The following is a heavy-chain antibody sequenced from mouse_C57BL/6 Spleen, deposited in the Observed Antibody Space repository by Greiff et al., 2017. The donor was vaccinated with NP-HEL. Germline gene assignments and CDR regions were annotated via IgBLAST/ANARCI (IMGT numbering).Heavy chain of an antibody. J-gene: IGHJ2*01. CDR1: GYTFTDYE. V-gene: IGHV1-15*01. CDR2: IDPETGGT. CDR3: PYYYGSSPHFDY. D-gene: IGHD1-1*01. Sequence: QVQLQQSGAELVRPGASVTLSCKASGYTFTDYEMHWVKQTPVHGLEWIGAIDPETGGTAYNQKFKGKAILTADKSSSTAYMELRSLTSEDSAVYYCPYYYGSSPHFDYWGQGTTLTVSS.